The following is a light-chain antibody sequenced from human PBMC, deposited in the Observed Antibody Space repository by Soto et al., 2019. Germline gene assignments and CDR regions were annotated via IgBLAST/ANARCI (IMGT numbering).Light chain of an antibody. CDR1: SSDGGTYNL. CDR3: CSYAGRTTFEV. Sequence: QSALTQPASVSGSPGQSITISCTGSSSDGGTYNLVSWYQQHPGKAPKLMIYEGSKRPSGVSNRFSGSKSGNTASLTISGLQAEDEADYYCCSYAGRTTFEVFGGGTKVTVL. V-gene: IGLV2-23*03. J-gene: IGLJ2*01. CDR2: EGS.